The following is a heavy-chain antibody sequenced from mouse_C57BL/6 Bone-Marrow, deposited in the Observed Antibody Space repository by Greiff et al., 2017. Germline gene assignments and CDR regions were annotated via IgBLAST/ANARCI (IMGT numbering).Heavy chain of an antibody. CDR1: GYTFTSYW. J-gene: IGHJ3*01. V-gene: IGHV1-64*01. CDR2: IHPNSGGT. CDR3: ARSGLRYPAWFAY. D-gene: IGHD1-1*01. Sequence: QVHVKQPGAELVKPGASVKLSCKASGYTFTSYWMHWVKQRPGQGLEWIGMIHPNSGGTNYNEKFKSKATLTVDKSSSTAYMQLSSLTSEDSAVYYCARSGLRYPAWFAYWGQGTLVTVSA.